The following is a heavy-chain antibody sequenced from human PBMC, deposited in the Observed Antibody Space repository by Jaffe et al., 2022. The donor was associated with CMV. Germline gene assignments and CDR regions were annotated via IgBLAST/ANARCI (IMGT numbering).Heavy chain of an antibody. V-gene: IGHV3-21*01. CDR3: ARDPPTPGFAKYYYYMDV. J-gene: IGHJ6*03. CDR2: ISSSSSYI. D-gene: IGHD3-9*01. CDR1: GFTFSSYS. Sequence: EVQLVESGGGLVKPGGSLRLSCAASGFTFSSYSMNWVRQAPGKGLEWVSSISSSSSYIYYADSVKGRFTISRDNAKNSLYLQMNSLRAEDTAVYYCARDPPTPGFAKYYYYMDVWGKGTTVTVSS.